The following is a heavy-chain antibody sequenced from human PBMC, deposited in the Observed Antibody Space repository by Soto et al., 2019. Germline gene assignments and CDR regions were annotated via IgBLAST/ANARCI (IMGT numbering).Heavy chain of an antibody. J-gene: IGHJ4*02. V-gene: IGHV3-23*01. CDR3: APGADRTKVRLG. CDR2: ITDSGGTT. CDR1: GFTFSSYA. Sequence: EVQLLESGGALVQPGGSLRLSCAASGFTFSSYAMSWVRQAPGKGVEWVSTITDSGGTTYYADSVKGRFTISRDNSKNTQYLQMNSLRAEDTAVYYCAPGADRTKVRLGWGQGTLVTVSS. D-gene: IGHD1-7*01.